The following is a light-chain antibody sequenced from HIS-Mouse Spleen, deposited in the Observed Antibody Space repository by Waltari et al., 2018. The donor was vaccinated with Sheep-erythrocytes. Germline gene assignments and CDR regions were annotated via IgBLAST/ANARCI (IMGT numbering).Light chain of an antibody. CDR3: SSYAGSNNWV. J-gene: IGLJ3*02. V-gene: IGLV2-8*01. CDR1: SSDVRGYHY. Sequence: QSALPQPPSASGSPGQSVTIPCTGTSSDVRGYHYVPWYQQHPGKAPKLMIYEVSKRPSGVPDRFSGSKSGNTASLTVSGLQAEDEADYYCSSYAGSNNWVFGGGTKLTVL. CDR2: EVS.